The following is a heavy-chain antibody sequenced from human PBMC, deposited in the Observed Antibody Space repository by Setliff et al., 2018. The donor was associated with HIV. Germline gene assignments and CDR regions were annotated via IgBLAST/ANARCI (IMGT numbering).Heavy chain of an antibody. CDR1: GYTFTDHY. CDR3: AREACYFDFWAISYYYMDV. V-gene: IGHV1-2*05. D-gene: IGHD3-3*01. Sequence: GASVKVSCKASGYTFTDHYIHWVRQAPGQGLEWMGRINPNSGDTKYAQKFQGRVNMTRDTSLRKAYMEVSRLRSDDTDVYYCAREACYFDFWAISYYYMDVWGEGTTVTVS. J-gene: IGHJ6*03. CDR2: INPNSGDT.